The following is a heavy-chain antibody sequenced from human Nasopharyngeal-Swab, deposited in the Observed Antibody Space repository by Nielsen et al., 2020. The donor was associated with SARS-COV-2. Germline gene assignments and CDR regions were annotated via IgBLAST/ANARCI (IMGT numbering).Heavy chain of an antibody. Sequence: GESLKISCAASGFTFSSYSMNWVRQAPGKGLEWVSSISSSSSYIYYADSVKDRFTISRDNAKNSLYLQMNSLRAEDTAVYYCARTRLYGGNSGVLDYWGQGTLVTVSS. V-gene: IGHV3-21*01. J-gene: IGHJ4*02. D-gene: IGHD4-23*01. CDR2: ISSSSSYI. CDR1: GFTFSSYS. CDR3: ARTRLYGGNSGVLDY.